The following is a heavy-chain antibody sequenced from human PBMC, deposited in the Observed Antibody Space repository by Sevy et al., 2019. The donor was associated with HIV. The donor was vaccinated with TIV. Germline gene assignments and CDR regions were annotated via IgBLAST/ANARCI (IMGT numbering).Heavy chain of an antibody. Sequence: GGCLRLSCAASGFTFDDYAMHWVRQAPGKGLEWVSGISWNSGSIGYADSVKGRFTISRDNAKNSLYLQMNSLRAEDTALYYCAKDMTPLTTAGMDVWGQGTTVTVSS. D-gene: IGHD4-4*01. J-gene: IGHJ6*02. CDR3: AKDMTPLTTAGMDV. CDR2: ISWNSGSI. CDR1: GFTFDDYA. V-gene: IGHV3-9*01.